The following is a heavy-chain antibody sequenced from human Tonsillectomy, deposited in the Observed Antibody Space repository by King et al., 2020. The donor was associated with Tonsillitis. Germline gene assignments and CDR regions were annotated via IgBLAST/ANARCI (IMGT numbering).Heavy chain of an antibody. V-gene: IGHV3-30*15. J-gene: IGHJ3*02. Sequence: VQLVESGGGVVQPGRSLRLSCSGSGFTFSTYVMHWVRQAPGEGLEWVAGLSHDGSSKYYADSVKGRFTISRDNSKNTLHLQMSSLRAEDTAVFYCAREGWSSGRAPAFDMWGQGTMVSVSS. CDR3: AREGWSSGRAPAFDM. CDR1: GFTFSTYV. D-gene: IGHD3-22*01. CDR2: LSHDGSSK.